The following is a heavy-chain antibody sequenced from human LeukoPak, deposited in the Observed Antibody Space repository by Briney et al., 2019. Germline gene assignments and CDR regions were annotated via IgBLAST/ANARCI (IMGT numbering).Heavy chain of an antibody. Sequence: PSETLSLTCAVYGGSFSGYYWSWIRQPPGKGLEWMGEINHSGSTNYNPSLKSRVTISVDTSKNQFSLKLSSVTAADTAVYYCARGYYDFWSGYWTYYYYMDVWGKGTTVTVSS. CDR2: INHSGST. J-gene: IGHJ6*03. CDR1: GGSFSGYY. V-gene: IGHV4-34*01. D-gene: IGHD3-3*01. CDR3: ARGYYDFWSGYWTYYYYMDV.